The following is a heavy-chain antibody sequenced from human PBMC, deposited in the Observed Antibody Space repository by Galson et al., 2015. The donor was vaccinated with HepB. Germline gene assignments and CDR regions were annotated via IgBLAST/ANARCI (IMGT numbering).Heavy chain of an antibody. Sequence: SLRLSCAASGFTFSSYSMSWIRQAPGKGLEWVSYISSSGSTIYYADSVKGRFTISRDNAKNSLYLQMNSLRAEDTAVYYCARGGDCGGDCYWDGMGFFDYWGQGTLVTVSS. CDR1: GFTFSSYS. D-gene: IGHD2-21*02. CDR2: ISSSGSTI. J-gene: IGHJ4*02. CDR3: ARGGDCGGDCYWDGMGFFDY. V-gene: IGHV3-11*01.